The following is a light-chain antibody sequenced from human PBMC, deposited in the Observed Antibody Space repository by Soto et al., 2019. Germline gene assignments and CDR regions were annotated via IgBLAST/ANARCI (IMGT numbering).Light chain of an antibody. J-gene: IGLJ2*01. CDR2: DVS. Sequence: QSALTQPASVSGSPGQSITISCTGTSSDVGGYNYVSWYQQHPGKAPKHMIYDVSNRPSGVSNRLAGSRSGNTASLTISGLQAEDEADYYCSSYTSSSTVVFGGATQLTV. CDR1: SSDVGGYNY. CDR3: SSYTSSSTVV. V-gene: IGLV2-14*01.